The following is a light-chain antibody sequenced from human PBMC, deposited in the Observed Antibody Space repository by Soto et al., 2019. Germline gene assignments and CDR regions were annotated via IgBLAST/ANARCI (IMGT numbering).Light chain of an antibody. V-gene: IGKV1-5*01. J-gene: IGKJ1*01. CDR2: DAS. CDR1: QSIGTW. Sequence: QMTQSPSILSASVGDRITITCRASQSIGTWLAWFQQIPGKAPRILIYDASTLESGVPSRFSGSGSDTEFTLTISSLXXXXXXXYYCQHYNSHSPVFGRGTRVEV. CDR3: QHYNSHSPV.